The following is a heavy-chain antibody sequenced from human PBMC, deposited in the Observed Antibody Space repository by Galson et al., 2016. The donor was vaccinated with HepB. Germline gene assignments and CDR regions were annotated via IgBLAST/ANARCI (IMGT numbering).Heavy chain of an antibody. J-gene: IGHJ6*02. V-gene: IGHV3-30*04. CDR3: AREYGTSGRYFYHYVMDV. Sequence: SLRLSCAASGFTFSTYAIHWVRQAPGKGLEWVAVISYDGSHKYYADSVKGRFTISRDNSKNTLYLQMNSLRAEDTAMYYCAREYGTSGRYFYHYVMDVWGQGTTVTVSS. CDR1: GFTFSTYA. CDR2: ISYDGSHK. D-gene: IGHD2-8*01.